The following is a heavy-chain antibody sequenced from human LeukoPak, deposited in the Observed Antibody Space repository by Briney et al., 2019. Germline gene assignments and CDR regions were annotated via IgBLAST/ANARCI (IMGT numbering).Heavy chain of an antibody. CDR3: ARNTYYFDNSAGTFDF. J-gene: IGHJ4*02. Sequence: ASVKVSCKASGYTFTDYSIHWVQQAPGQGLEWMGWINPNSGGTNYVQKFQGRITMTRDTSINTAYMELSRLRSDDTAVFYCARNTYYFDNSAGTFDFWGQGTLVTVSS. V-gene: IGHV1-2*02. CDR2: INPNSGGT. D-gene: IGHD3-22*01. CDR1: GYTFTDYS.